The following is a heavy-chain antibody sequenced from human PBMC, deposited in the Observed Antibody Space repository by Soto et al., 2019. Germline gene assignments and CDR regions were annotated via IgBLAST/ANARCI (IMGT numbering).Heavy chain of an antibody. Sequence: SETLSLTCAVSGGSISSGGYSWSWIRQPPGKGLEWIGYIYHSGSTYYNPSLKSRVTISVDRSKNQFSLKLSSVTAADTAVHYCARAMTTVTTIDYWGQGTLVTVSS. CDR2: IYHSGST. V-gene: IGHV4-30-2*01. CDR3: ARAMTTVTTIDY. J-gene: IGHJ4*02. D-gene: IGHD4-17*01. CDR1: GGSISSGGYS.